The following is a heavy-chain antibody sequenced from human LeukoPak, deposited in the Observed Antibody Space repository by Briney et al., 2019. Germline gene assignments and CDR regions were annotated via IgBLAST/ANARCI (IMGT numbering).Heavy chain of an antibody. CDR2: IYSGGST. CDR1: GFTVSSNY. D-gene: IGHD2-21*01. V-gene: IGHV3-53*01. Sequence: GGSLRLSCAASGFTVSSNYMSWVRQAPGKGLEWVSVIYSGGSTYYADSEKGRFTISRDNSKNTLYLQMTSLRAEDTAVYYCARGLAVITHFDYWGQGTLVTVSS. J-gene: IGHJ4*02. CDR3: ARGLAVITHFDY.